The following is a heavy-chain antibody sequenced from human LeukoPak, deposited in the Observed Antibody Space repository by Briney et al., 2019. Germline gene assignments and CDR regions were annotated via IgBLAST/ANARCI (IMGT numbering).Heavy chain of an antibody. J-gene: IGHJ6*04. D-gene: IGHD3-10*02. Sequence: GGSLRLSCAASGFTFDDYGMSWVREAPGKGLEWVSYISSSGSTIYYADSVKGRFTISRDNAKNSLYLQMNSLRAEDTAVYYCAELGITMIGGVWGKGTTVTISS. V-gene: IGHV3-48*03. CDR2: ISSSGSTI. CDR1: GFTFDDYG. CDR3: AELGITMIGGV.